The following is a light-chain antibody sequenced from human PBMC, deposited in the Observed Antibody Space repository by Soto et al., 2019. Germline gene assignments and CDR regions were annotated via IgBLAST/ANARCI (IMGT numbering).Light chain of an antibody. V-gene: IGLV2-14*01. CDR3: SSYTLGGVV. J-gene: IGLJ2*01. Sequence: QSVLTQPASVSGSPGQSIAISCTGTSSDVGGYNYVSWYQQHPGKAPKLMIYEVTNRPSGVSNRFSGSKSGNTASLTISGLQAEDEADYYCSSYTLGGVVFGGGTKVTVL. CDR2: EVT. CDR1: SSDVGGYNY.